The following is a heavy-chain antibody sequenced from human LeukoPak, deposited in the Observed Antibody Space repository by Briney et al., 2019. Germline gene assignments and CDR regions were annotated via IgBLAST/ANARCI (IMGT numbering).Heavy chain of an antibody. D-gene: IGHD6-6*01. V-gene: IGHV4-34*01. CDR1: GGPFSGYY. J-gene: IGHJ6*02. Sequence: SETLFLTCAVHGGPFSGYYWSWIRQPPGKGLEWIGEINHSGSTNYNPSLKSRVTISVDTSKNQCSLKPSSVTAADTAVYYCARVAAARPPPIRYYYYYGMDVWGQGTTVTVSS. CDR3: ARVAAARPPPIRYYYYYGMDV. CDR2: INHSGST.